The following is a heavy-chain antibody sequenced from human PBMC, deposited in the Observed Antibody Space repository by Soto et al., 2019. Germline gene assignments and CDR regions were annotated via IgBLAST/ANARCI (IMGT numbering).Heavy chain of an antibody. J-gene: IGHJ6*02. CDR2: INHSGST. V-gene: IGHV4-34*01. CDR3: DRGRHWDWGFRLGELSLFRFFSCMGV. Sequence: PSETLSLTCAAYGGSFSGYYWSWIRQPPGKGLEWIGEINHSGSTNYNPSLKSRVTISVDTSKNQFSLKLSSVTAADTAVYYYDRGRHWDWGFRLGELSLFRFFSCMGVWRQRTTFTVSS. CDR1: GGSFSGYY. D-gene: IGHD3-16*01.